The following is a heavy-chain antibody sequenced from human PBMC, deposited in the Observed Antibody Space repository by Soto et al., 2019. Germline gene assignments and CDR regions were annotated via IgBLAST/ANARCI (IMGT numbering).Heavy chain of an antibody. Sequence: QALSVPSAISGDSVSSNSAACNWIRHSPSRGLEWLGRTYYRSKWYNDYAVSVKSRITINPDTSKNQFSLQLNSVTPEETAVYYCARVSGSGSYYNGGLRYYYGMDVWGQGTTVTVSS. CDR1: GDSVSSNSAA. J-gene: IGHJ6*02. CDR2: TYYRSKWYN. D-gene: IGHD3-10*01. V-gene: IGHV6-1*01. CDR3: ARVSGSGSYYNGGLRYYYGMDV.